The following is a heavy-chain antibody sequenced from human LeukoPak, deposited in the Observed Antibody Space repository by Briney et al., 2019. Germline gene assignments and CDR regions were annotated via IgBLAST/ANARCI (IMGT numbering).Heavy chain of an antibody. CDR3: ARTVVVPAATPAFEYFQH. CDR1: GFTFSSYW. V-gene: IGHV3-7*01. CDR2: IKQDGSEK. Sequence: PGGSLRLSCAASGFTFSSYWMSWVRQAPGKGLEWVANIKQDGSEKYYVDSVKGRFTISRDNAKNSLYLQMNSLRAEDTAVYYCARTVVVPAATPAFEYFQHWGQGTLVTVSS. J-gene: IGHJ1*01. D-gene: IGHD2-2*02.